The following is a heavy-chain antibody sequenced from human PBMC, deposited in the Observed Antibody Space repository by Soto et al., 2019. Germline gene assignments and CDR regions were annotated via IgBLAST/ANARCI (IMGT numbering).Heavy chain of an antibody. CDR2: ISHDSRDK. J-gene: IGHJ4*02. Sequence: QVQLVESGGGVVQPGTSLRLSCAASGLIFRNFGIHWVRQAPGKGLQWVAVISHDSRDKRFADSIQGRFDISRDNSNSILYLERSSLRPEDSALYYCALTRRSTRLDVPGPGFENWGRGTLVTVSS. V-gene: IGHV3-30*03. CDR3: ALTRRSTRLDVPGPGFEN. D-gene: IGHD6-19*01. CDR1: GLIFRNFG.